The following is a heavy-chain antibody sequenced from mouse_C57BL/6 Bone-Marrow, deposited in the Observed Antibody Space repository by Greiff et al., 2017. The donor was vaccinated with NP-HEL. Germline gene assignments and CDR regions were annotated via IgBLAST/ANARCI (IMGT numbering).Heavy chain of an antibody. CDR2: SRNKANDYTT. J-gene: IGHJ4*01. CDR3: ARDLRGYAMDY. V-gene: IGHV7-1*01. CDR1: GFTFSDFY. Sequence: EVQGVESGGGLVQSGRSLRLSCATSGFTFSDFYMEWVRQAPGKGLEWIAASRNKANDYTTEYSASVKGRFIVSRDTSQSILYLQMNALRAEDTAIYYCARDLRGYAMDYWGQGTSVTVSS.